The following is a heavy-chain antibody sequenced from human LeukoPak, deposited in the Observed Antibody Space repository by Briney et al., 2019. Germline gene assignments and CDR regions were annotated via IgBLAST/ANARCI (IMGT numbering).Heavy chain of an antibody. V-gene: IGHV1-2*02. D-gene: IGHD6-19*01. CDR1: GYTFIGYY. CDR3: AITYTSGSGDAFDV. CDR2: INPNSGVT. Sequence: ASVKVSCKASGYTFIGYYIHWVRQAPGQGLEWMGWINPNSGVTNYGQKFQGRVTMSRDTSISTAYMDLSRLRSDDTAVYFCAITYTSGSGDAFDVWGQGTMVAVSS. J-gene: IGHJ3*01.